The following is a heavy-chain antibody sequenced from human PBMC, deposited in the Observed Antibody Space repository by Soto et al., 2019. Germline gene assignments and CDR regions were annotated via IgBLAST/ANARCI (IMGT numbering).Heavy chain of an antibody. Sequence: LRLSCVASGFTFRTYTMNWVRQAPGKGLEWVSGIRGFSPYTFYAESVKGRFTISRDNAKNSLYLQMNSLGVEDTAVYYCARQRPTDGRWEFANYYGMDVWGQGTPVTVSS. CDR1: GFTFRTYT. J-gene: IGHJ6*02. CDR2: IRGFSPYT. CDR3: ARQRPTDGRWEFANYYGMDV. D-gene: IGHD1-26*01. V-gene: IGHV3-21*01.